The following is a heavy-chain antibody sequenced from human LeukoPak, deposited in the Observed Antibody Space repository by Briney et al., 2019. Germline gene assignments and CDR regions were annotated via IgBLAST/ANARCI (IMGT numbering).Heavy chain of an antibody. CDR3: ARHYYDSSGLAYYFDY. V-gene: IGHV4-39*01. CDR2: VRYSGKT. J-gene: IGHJ4*02. Sequence: SETLSLTXTVSGGSISSSSSYWGWLRQPPGKGLEWIGSVRYSGKTYYNPSLKSRVTMSLDTSKNQFSLRLTSVTAADTAVYSCARHYYDSSGLAYYFDYWGQGILVTVSS. D-gene: IGHD3-22*01. CDR1: GGSISSSSSY.